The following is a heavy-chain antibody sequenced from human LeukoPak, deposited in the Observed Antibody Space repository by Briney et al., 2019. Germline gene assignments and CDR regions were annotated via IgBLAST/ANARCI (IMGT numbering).Heavy chain of an antibody. J-gene: IGHJ4*02. CDR1: GGSISSYY. D-gene: IGHD7-27*01. CDR2: IYYSGST. Sequence: SETLCLTCTVSGGSISSYYWSWIRQPPGKGLEWIGYIYYSGSTNYNPSLKSGVTISVDTSKNQFSLKLSSVTAADTAVYYCAGPTGDTNYWGQGTLVTVSS. CDR3: AGPTGDTNY. V-gene: IGHV4-59*01.